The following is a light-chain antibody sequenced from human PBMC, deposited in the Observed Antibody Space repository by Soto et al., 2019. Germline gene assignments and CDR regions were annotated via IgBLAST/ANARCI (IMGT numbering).Light chain of an antibody. Sequence: EIVLTQSPATLSLSPGERATLSCRASQSVRSYLAWYQQKPGQAPRLLIYDASNRATGIPARFSGSGSGTDFTLTISSLEPEDFAVYYCQQYGSSRTFGGGTKVDIK. CDR1: QSVRSY. V-gene: IGKV3-11*01. CDR2: DAS. CDR3: QQYGSSRT. J-gene: IGKJ4*01.